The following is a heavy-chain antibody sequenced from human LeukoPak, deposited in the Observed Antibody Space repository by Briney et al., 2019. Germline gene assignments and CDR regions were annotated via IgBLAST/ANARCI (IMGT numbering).Heavy chain of an antibody. Sequence: GGSLRLSCAASGFTFSSYEMNWVRQAPGKGLEWVSYISSGGSTIYYADSVKGRFTISRDNAKNSLYLQMNSLRAEDTAVYYCARDKEQQLELDYWGQGTLVTVSS. CDR2: ISSGGSTI. V-gene: IGHV3-48*03. J-gene: IGHJ4*02. D-gene: IGHD6-13*01. CDR3: ARDKEQQLELDY. CDR1: GFTFSSYE.